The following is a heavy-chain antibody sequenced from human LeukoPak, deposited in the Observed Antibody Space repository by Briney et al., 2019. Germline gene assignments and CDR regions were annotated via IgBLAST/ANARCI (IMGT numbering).Heavy chain of an antibody. V-gene: IGHV1-18*01. CDR2: INTYNGNT. D-gene: IGHD2-15*01. Sequence: ASVKLSCKASGYTFSNYGISWVRQAPGQGLEWMGWINTYNGNTKSAQNLPGRVTMTTDTSTSTAYMELRSLRSDDTAVYYCAREYCSDDSCYFPDYWGQGTLVTVSS. CDR3: AREYCSDDSCYFPDY. CDR1: GYTFSNYG. J-gene: IGHJ4*02.